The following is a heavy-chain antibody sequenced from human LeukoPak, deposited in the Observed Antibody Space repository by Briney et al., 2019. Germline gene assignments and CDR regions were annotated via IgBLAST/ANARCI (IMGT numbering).Heavy chain of an antibody. D-gene: IGHD3-9*01. J-gene: IGHJ3*02. CDR2: INWSGGST. CDR1: GFTFGNNG. V-gene: IGHV3-20*04. Sequence: GGSLRLSCAASGFTFGNNGMSWVRQAPGKGLEWVSSINWSGGSTGYADSVKGRFTISRDNAENSLYLQMNSLRAEDTAVYYCARAAYDILTDDAFDIWGQGTMVTVSS. CDR3: ARAAYDILTDDAFDI.